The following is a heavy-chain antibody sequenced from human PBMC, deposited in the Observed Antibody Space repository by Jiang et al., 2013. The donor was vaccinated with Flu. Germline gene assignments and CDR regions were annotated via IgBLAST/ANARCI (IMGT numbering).Heavy chain of an antibody. CDR3: ATPYYYASGSFNVHYFDY. V-gene: IGHV3-30*03. CDR1: GFTFNIFG. J-gene: IGHJ4*02. Sequence: VQLVESGGGVVQPGGSLRLSCEASGFTFNIFGFHWVRQAPGKGLEWVAVISSDEDNKYYADSVKGRFTISRDRSKNTLYLQMNSLRPEDTAVYYCATPYYYASGSFNVHYFDYWGQGALVTVSS. CDR2: ISSDEDNK. D-gene: IGHD3-10*01.